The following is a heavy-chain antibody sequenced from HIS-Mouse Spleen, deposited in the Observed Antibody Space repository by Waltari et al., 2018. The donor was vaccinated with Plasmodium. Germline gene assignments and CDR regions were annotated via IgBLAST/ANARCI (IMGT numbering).Heavy chain of an antibody. CDR2: MNPKRGNT. Sequence: QVQLVQSGAEVKTPGASVKVSCKAAGYSFTSSSSNWVRRATGQGLEWMGWMNPKRGNTGDAQKFQGRVTMTRNTSISTAYMELSSLRSEDTAVYYCARRYFDLWGRGTLVTVSS. CDR3: ARRYFDL. V-gene: IGHV1-8*01. J-gene: IGHJ2*01. CDR1: GYSFTSSS.